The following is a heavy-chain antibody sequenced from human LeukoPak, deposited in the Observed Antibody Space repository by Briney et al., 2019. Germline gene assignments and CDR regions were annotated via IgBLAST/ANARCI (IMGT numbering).Heavy chain of an antibody. J-gene: IGHJ4*02. V-gene: IGHV3-74*01. Sequence: GGSLRLSCAASGFTFSTYWMHWVRQAPGKGLVWVSRISSDGTSISYADSVKGRFTISRDNAKNTLYLQMNTLRADDTALYYCARDGRGYSYGHDYWGQGTLVTVSS. CDR1: GFTFSTYW. CDR3: ARDGRGYSYGHDY. D-gene: IGHD5-18*01. CDR2: ISSDGTSI.